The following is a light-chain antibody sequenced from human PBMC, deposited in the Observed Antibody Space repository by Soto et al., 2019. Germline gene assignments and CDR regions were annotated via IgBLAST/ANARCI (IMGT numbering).Light chain of an antibody. Sequence: EILMTQSPATLSVSPGERATLSCRASHIVGSSLAWYQQKTGQAPRLLIYGASTRATGVPARFSGSGSGTEFTLTISGLRSEDFAVYSCQQYNSWPCTFGQGTKLEIK. V-gene: IGKV3-15*01. CDR2: GAS. J-gene: IGKJ2*02. CDR1: HIVGSS. CDR3: QQYNSWPCT.